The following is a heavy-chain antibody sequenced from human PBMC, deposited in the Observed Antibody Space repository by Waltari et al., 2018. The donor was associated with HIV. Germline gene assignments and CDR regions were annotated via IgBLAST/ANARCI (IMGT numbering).Heavy chain of an antibody. CDR1: GFMFTSYW. V-gene: IGHV3-7*01. CDR2: INQDGSEK. CDR3: ATSRTFDY. D-gene: IGHD2-2*01. J-gene: IGHJ4*02. Sequence: EVLLVESGGGLVQPGGSLRLSCTASGFMFTSYWMSWVRQAPGKGLEWVANINQDGSEKYYVDSMKGRFTIARDNAKNSLYLQMNSLRAEDTAMYYCATSRTFDYWGQGTLVTVSS.